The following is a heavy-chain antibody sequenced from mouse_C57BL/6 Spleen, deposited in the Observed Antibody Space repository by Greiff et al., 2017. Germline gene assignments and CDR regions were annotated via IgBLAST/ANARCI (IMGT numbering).Heavy chain of an antibody. V-gene: IGHV1-54*01. Sequence: VKLMESGAELVRPGTSVKVSCKASGYAFTNYLIEWVKQRPGQGLEWIGVINPGSGGTNYNEKFKGKATLTADKSSSTAYMQLSSLTSEDSAVYFCAREKGVDWGQGTTLTVSS. CDR3: AREKGVD. CDR2: INPGSGGT. CDR1: GYAFTNYL. J-gene: IGHJ2*01.